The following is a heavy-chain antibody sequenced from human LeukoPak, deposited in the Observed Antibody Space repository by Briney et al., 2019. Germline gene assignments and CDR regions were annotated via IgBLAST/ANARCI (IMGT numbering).Heavy chain of an antibody. CDR2: INPSGGST. V-gene: IGHV1-46*01. J-gene: IGHJ4*02. CDR3: ARGKHSSGWYMGYFDY. D-gene: IGHD6-19*01. Sequence: ASVKVSCKASGYTFTSYYMHWVRPAPGQGLEWMGIINPSGGSTSYAQKFQGRVTMTRDTSTCTVYMELSSLRSEDTAVYYCARGKHSSGWYMGYFDYWGQGTLVTVSS. CDR1: GYTFTSYY.